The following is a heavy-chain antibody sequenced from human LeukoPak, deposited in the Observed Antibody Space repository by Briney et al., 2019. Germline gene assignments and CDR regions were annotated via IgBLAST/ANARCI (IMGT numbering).Heavy chain of an antibody. CDR3: ARRYYYDSRGAFDI. D-gene: IGHD3-22*01. J-gene: IGHJ3*02. CDR2: INHSGST. Sequence: SETLSLTCAVYGGSFSVYYWSWIRQPPGKGLEWIGEINHSGSTNYNPSLKSRVTISVDTSKNQFSLKLSPVTAADTAVYYCARRYYYDSRGAFDIWGQGTMVTVSS. V-gene: IGHV4-34*01. CDR1: GGSFSVYY.